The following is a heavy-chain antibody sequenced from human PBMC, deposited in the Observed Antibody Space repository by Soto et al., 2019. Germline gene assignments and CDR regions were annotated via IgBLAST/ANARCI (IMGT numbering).Heavy chain of an antibody. V-gene: IGHV4-59*01. CDR3: ARGVGSSPPRY. CDR2: VYDNGSP. CDR1: GDSISVYY. J-gene: IGHJ4*02. D-gene: IGHD3-9*01. Sequence: SETLSVTCIISGDSISVYYWCWIRQSPRQGLEWIGYVYDNGSPYYSPSLKSRVTISADTSKNQISLKLTSATAADTAVYYCARGVGSSPPRYWGRGTLVTVS.